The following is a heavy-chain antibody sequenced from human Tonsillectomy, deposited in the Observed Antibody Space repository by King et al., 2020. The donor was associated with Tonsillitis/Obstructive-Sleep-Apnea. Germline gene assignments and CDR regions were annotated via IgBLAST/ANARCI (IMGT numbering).Heavy chain of an antibody. V-gene: IGHV4-59*01. CDR3: ARSNNWIFNWFDP. J-gene: IGHJ5*02. Sequence: QLQESGPGLVKPSETLSLTCTVSGGSISSYYWSWIRQPPGKGLEWIGYIYYSGTTNYNPSLKSRVTISVDTSKNQFSLKLSSVTAADTAVYYCARSNNWIFNWFDPWGQGTLVTVSS. CDR1: GGSISSYY. CDR2: IYYSGTT. D-gene: IGHD1-20*01.